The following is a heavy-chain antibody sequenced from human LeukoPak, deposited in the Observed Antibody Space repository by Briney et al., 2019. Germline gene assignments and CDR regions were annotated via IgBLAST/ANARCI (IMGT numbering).Heavy chain of an antibody. J-gene: IGHJ4*02. CDR3: APSAGNSWKYYFDY. Sequence: ASVKVSCKASGYTFTGHYIHWVRQAPGEGLEWMGGINPDSGDTNYAQTFEGRVTMTRDTSITTAYMELSRLRSDDTAVYYCAPSAGNSWKYYFDYWGQGTLVTVSS. V-gene: IGHV1-2*02. D-gene: IGHD6-13*01. CDR2: INPDSGDT. CDR1: GYTFTGHY.